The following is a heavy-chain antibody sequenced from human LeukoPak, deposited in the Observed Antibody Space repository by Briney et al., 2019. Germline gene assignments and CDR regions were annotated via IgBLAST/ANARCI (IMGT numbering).Heavy chain of an antibody. V-gene: IGHV3-21*01. J-gene: IGHJ5*02. CDR3: ARAMVRGVSLNWFDP. CDR2: ISSSSSYI. D-gene: IGHD3-10*01. CDR1: GFTFNSHA. Sequence: PGGSLRLSCAASGFTFNSHAMTWVRQAPGKGLEWVSSISSSSSYIYYADSVKGRFTISRDNAKNSLYLQMNSLRAEDTAVYYCARAMVRGVSLNWFDPWGQGTLVTVSS.